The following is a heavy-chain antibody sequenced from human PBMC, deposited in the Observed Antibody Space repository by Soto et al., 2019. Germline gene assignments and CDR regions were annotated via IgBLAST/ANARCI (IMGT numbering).Heavy chain of an antibody. CDR2: INPIGGST. D-gene: IGHD3-10*01. V-gene: IGHV1-46*03. J-gene: IGHJ4*02. CDR3: AKFSSGYYFDY. CDR1: GYTFTSYY. Sequence: GASVKVSCKASGYTFTSYYMHWVRQAPGQGLEWMGIINPIGGSTSYAQKFQGRVTMTRDTSTSTVYMELSSLRSEDTAVYYCAKFSSGYYFDYWGQGTLVTXSS.